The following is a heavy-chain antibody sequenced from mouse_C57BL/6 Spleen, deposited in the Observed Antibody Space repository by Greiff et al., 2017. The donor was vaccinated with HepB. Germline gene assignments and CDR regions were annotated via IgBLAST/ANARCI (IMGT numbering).Heavy chain of an antibody. D-gene: IGHD4-1*01. CDR2: IWTGGGT. J-gene: IGHJ4*01. CDR1: GFSFTSYA. V-gene: IGHV2-9-1*01. CDR3: ARNPSNWDKLSAMDY. Sequence: VKLMESGPGLVAPSQRLSITCTVSGFSFTSYAISWVRQPPGKGLEWLGVIWTGGGTNYNSALKSRLSISKDNSKSQVFLKMNSLQTDDTARYYCARNPSNWDKLSAMDYWGQGTSVTVSS.